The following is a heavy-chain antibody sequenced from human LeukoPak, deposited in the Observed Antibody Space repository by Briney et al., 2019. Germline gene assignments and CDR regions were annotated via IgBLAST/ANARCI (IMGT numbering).Heavy chain of an antibody. Sequence: ASVKVSCRSSGYSFRRNGISWLRQAPGQGLEWMAWISANSGNTNYAQNFQGRVTLTTDTSTSTAYMELRSLRSDDTAVYYCARDGNYAFDYWGQGTLVTVSS. CDR1: GYSFRRNG. CDR2: ISANSGNT. D-gene: IGHD3-16*01. J-gene: IGHJ4*02. CDR3: ARDGNYAFDY. V-gene: IGHV1-18*01.